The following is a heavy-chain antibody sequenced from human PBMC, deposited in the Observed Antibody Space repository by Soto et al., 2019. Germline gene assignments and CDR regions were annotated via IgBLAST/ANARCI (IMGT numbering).Heavy chain of an antibody. CDR1: GFIFSDHY. V-gene: IGHV3-72*01. CDR2: SKNKANSYTT. J-gene: IGHJ6*02. D-gene: IGHD2-15*01. Sequence: EVQLVASGGGLVQPGGYLRLSCAASGFIFSDHYMDWVRQAPGKGLEWLGRSKNKANSYTTDYAASVKGRFTVSRDDSKNSLYLQINSLKTEDTAVYYCTSAVSATRASGLDGWGQGTTVTVSS. CDR3: TSAVSATRASGLDG.